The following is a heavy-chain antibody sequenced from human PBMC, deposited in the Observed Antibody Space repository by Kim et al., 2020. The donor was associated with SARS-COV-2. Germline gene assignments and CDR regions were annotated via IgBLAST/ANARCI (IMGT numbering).Heavy chain of an antibody. Sequence: GGSLRLSCTASGFTFRSYAMNWVRQAPGKGLEWVSTITVSGGWTDYADSVKGRFTISRDNSKNTLYLQMNSLRAEDTALYYCAKDLIPVDNVVWFDPWGRGTLVTVSS. CDR3: AKDLIPVDNVVWFDP. D-gene: IGHD6-19*01. V-gene: IGHV3-23*01. J-gene: IGHJ5*02. CDR2: ITVSGGWT. CDR1: GFTFRSYA.